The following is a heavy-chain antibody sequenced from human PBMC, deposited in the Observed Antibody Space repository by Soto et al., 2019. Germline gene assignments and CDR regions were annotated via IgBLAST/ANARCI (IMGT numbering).Heavy chain of an antibody. D-gene: IGHD6-6*01. CDR3: AKSLVAASHYYGMDV. V-gene: IGHV3-23*01. CDR2: ISGTGGST. J-gene: IGHJ6*02. Sequence: LRLSCAASGFIFSSYAMTWVRQAPGKGLEWVSAISGTGGSTYYADSVKGRFTISRDNSKNTLFLQMNRLRPEDTAVYSCAKSLVAASHYYGMDVWGQGTTVTVSS. CDR1: GFIFSSYA.